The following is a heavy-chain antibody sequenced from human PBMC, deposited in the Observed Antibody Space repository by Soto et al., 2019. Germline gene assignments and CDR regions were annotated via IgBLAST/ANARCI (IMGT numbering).Heavy chain of an antibody. CDR2: IWSDGNNR. Sequence: LGGSLRLSCAASGFTFISYWMTWVRQAPGKGLEWVAVIWSDGNNRYYADSVKGRFTISRDNSKNTLYLQMNSLRAEDTAVYYCVRGDNWNDEASDYWGQGTLVTVSS. J-gene: IGHJ4*02. V-gene: IGHV3-33*08. D-gene: IGHD1-1*01. CDR1: GFTFISYW. CDR3: VRGDNWNDEASDY.